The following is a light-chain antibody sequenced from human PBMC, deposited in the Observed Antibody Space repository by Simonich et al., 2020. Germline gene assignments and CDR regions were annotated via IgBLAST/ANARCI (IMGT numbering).Light chain of an antibody. CDR1: VLAKKY. J-gene: IGLJ2*01. CDR2: KDS. Sequence: SYELTQPSSVSVSPGQTARTTCSGDVLAKKYARWFQQKPGQAPVLVIYKDSERPSGIPERFSGSSSGTTVTLTISGAQVEDEANYYCESAADNNLVFGGGTKLNGL. CDR3: ESAADNNLV. V-gene: IGLV3-27*01.